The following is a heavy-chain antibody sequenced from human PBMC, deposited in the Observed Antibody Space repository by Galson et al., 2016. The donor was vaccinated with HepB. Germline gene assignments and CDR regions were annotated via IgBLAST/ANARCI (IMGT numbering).Heavy chain of an antibody. J-gene: IGHJ4*02. CDR1: GFSFSSYS. D-gene: IGHD3-22*01. V-gene: IGHV3-21*04. Sequence: SLRLSCAASGFSFSSYSMNWVRQAPGKGLEWVSSISSSGGHKYYADSVRGRFCISRDNAKNSLYLQMNSLGGEDTAVYFCARDLYYSQNIGYYASDYWGQGSLVTVSS. CDR2: ISSSGGHK. CDR3: ARDLYYSQNIGYYASDY.